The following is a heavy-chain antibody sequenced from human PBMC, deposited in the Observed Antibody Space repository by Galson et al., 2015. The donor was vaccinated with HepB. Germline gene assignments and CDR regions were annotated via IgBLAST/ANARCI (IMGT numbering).Heavy chain of an antibody. CDR1: GFTFSSYA. D-gene: IGHD3-16*02. J-gene: IGHJ4*02. V-gene: IGHV3-23*01. CDR3: AKGGASIMITCGGVIVDDY. CDR2: ISGSGGST. Sequence: SLRLSCAASGFTFSSYAMSWVRQAPGKGLEWVSAISGSGGSTYYADSVKGRFTISRDNSKNTLYLQMNSLRAENTAVYYCAKGGASIMITCGGVIVDDYWGQGTLVTVSS.